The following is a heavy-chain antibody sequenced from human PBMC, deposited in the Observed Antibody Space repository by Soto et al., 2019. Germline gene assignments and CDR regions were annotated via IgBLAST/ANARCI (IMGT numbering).Heavy chain of an antibody. Sequence: EVQLVESGGGLVQPGGSLRLSCGASGFTFRNYAMHWVRQGTGKGLEWVSGISAAGDPDYADSVEGRFTISRENAQNSFFLQMNSLRVGDTAVYYCARTDRDFYGLDVWGQGTTVIVSS. CDR3: ARTDRDFYGLDV. CDR2: ISAAGDP. V-gene: IGHV3-13*05. CDR1: GFTFRNYA. J-gene: IGHJ6*02.